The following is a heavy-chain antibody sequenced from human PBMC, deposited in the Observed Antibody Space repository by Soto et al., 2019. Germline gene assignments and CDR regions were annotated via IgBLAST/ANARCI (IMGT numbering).Heavy chain of an antibody. V-gene: IGHV5-51*01. CDR1: GNSFTTFW. CDR2: IYPGDSDT. CDR3: AKGSLVVITVGGHFDY. D-gene: IGHD3-22*01. J-gene: IGHJ4*02. Sequence: GESLKISCKGSGNSFTTFWIAWVRQLPGKGLEWMGMIYPGDSDTRYSPSFQGRFTISRDSSKNTLYLQMNSLRAEDTAVYYCAKGSLVVITVGGHFDYWGQGTLVTVSS.